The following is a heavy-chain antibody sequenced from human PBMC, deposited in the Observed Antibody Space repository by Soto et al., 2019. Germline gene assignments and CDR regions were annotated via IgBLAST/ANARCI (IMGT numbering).Heavy chain of an antibody. CDR1: GFTFSSYA. CDR3: AKALTGDSSGLGAYNWFDP. V-gene: IGHV3-23*01. Sequence: EVQLLESGGGWVQPGGSLRLSCAASGFTFSSYAMSWVRQAPGKGLEWVSAISGSGGSTYYADSVKGRFTISRDNSKNTLYLHMSSLRAEDTAVYYWAKALTGDSSGLGAYNWFDPWGQGTLVAVSS. D-gene: IGHD6-19*01. J-gene: IGHJ5*02. CDR2: ISGSGGST.